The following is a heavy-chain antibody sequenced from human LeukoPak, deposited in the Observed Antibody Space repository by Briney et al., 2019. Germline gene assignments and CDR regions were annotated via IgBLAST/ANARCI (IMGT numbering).Heavy chain of an antibody. CDR3: AKFGAVVVTYYFDY. CDR1: GFTFSSYA. Sequence: GGSLRLSCAASGFTFSSYAMSWVRQAPGKGLEWVSGISGSGGSTYYADSVKGRFTISRDNSKNTLYLQMNSLRAEDTAVYYCAKFGAVVVTYYFDYWGQGTLVTVSS. D-gene: IGHD2-15*01. CDR2: ISGSGGST. J-gene: IGHJ4*02. V-gene: IGHV3-23*01.